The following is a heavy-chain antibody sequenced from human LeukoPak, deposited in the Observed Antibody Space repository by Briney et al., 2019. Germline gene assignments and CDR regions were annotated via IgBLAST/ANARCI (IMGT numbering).Heavy chain of an antibody. V-gene: IGHV3-33*01. CDR3: ARDEGDGYYDY. CDR2: IWYDGSNK. D-gene: IGHD5-24*01. CDR1: GFMFRSYG. Sequence: GGSLRLSCVASGFMFRSYGMHWVRQAPGKGLEWVAVIWYDGSNKHYADSVKGRFTISRDNSKNTLYLQMNSLRAEDTAVYYCARDEGDGYYDYWGQGTLVTVSS. J-gene: IGHJ4*02.